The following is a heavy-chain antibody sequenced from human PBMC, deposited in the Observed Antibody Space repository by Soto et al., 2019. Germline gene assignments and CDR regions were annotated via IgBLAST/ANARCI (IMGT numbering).Heavy chain of an antibody. CDR3: TIVRVADSALDN. CDR2: MSYDGSDT. D-gene: IGHD2-8*02. V-gene: IGHV3-30*03. Sequence: QVQLVESGGGVVQPGRSLRLSCVGSGFIFSNNGMHWVRQTPGKGLEWVACMSYDGSDTFYADSVKGLFTISKDNSKNSLSLHMSKLRAEDTAMYYCTIVRVADSALDNLGQGTLVTVSS. J-gene: IGHJ4*02. CDR1: GFIFSNNG.